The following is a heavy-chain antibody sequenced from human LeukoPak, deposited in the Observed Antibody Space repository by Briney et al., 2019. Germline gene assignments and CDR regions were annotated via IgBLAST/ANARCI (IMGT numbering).Heavy chain of an antibody. CDR3: TRVIVAVPGYFDYFDF. D-gene: IGHD6-19*01. J-gene: IGHJ4*02. CDR1: GFSFSNHY. V-gene: IGHV3-7*01. Sequence: VGSLRLSCTAPGFSFSNHYMRWIRQAPRKGLEWVANINEDGSNKWHLGSVKGRFTVSRDNARNSLYLQMNSLRVEDTPVYYCTRVIVAVPGYFDYFDFWGQGVLVTVSS. CDR2: INEDGSNK.